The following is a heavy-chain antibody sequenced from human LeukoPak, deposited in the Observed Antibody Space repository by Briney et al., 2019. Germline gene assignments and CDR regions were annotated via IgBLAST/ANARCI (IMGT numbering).Heavy chain of an antibody. V-gene: IGHV4-39*01. CDR1: GGSISSSDYY. CDR2: IYYSGST. CDR3: ARGLTRGYTYGGSFDP. Sequence: SETLSLTCTVSGGSISSSDYYWGWIRQPSGKGLEWIASIYYSGSTYYSPSLKSGVTISVDTSKNQFSLKLRSVTATDTAVYYCARGLTRGYTYGGSFDPWGQGTLVTVSS. J-gene: IGHJ5*02. D-gene: IGHD5-12*01.